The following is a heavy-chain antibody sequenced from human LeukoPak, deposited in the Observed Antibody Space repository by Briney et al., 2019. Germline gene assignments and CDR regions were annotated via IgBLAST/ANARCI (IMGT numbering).Heavy chain of an antibody. V-gene: IGHV1-69*13. CDR1: GYTFTSYG. CDR3: ARVDTAMGSGRYYYYMDV. Sequence: GASVKVSCKASGYTFTSYGISWVRQAPGQGLEWMGGIIPIFGTANYAQKFQGRVTITADESTSTAYMELSSLRSEDTAVYYCARVDTAMGSGRYYYYMDVWGKGTTVTVSS. J-gene: IGHJ6*03. CDR2: IIPIFGTA. D-gene: IGHD5-18*01.